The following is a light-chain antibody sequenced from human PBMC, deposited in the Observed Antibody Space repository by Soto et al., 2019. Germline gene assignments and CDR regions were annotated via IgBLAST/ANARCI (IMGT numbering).Light chain of an antibody. CDR1: QSISGY. CDR3: QQYHSYPWT. V-gene: IGKV1-5*01. J-gene: IGKJ1*01. Sequence: DIQMTQSPSTLSASVGDTVTITCRASQSISGYLAWYQQKPGKAPKLLSLESGVPSRFIGSGSGTGFTLTISSLQPDDSASYYCQQYHSYPWTCGQGTRVDI.